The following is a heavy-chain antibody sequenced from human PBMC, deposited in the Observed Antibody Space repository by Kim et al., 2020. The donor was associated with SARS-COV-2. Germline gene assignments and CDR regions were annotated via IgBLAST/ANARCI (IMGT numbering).Heavy chain of an antibody. V-gene: IGHV3-48*03. J-gene: IGHJ4*02. CDR3: ASLDSAQVPGVF. D-gene: IGHD3-10*01. Sequence: YSADSVKGRFTMARDNAKNSLYLEMNSLRAEDPAIYYCASLDSAQVPGVFWGQGTLVTVSS.